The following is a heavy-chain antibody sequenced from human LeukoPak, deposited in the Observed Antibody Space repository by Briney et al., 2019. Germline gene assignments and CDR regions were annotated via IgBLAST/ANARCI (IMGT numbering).Heavy chain of an antibody. D-gene: IGHD6-19*01. V-gene: IGHV3-7*01. CDR3: VRANSSGWYVD. J-gene: IGHJ4*02. CDR2: IKQDGSEK. Sequence: GGSLRLSCAASGFTFSSYWMSWVRQAPGKGLEWVANIKQDGSEKYYVDSVKGRFTISRDNAKNSLYLQMNSLRAEDTAVYYCVRANSSGWYVDWGQGTLVTVSS. CDR1: GFTFSSYW.